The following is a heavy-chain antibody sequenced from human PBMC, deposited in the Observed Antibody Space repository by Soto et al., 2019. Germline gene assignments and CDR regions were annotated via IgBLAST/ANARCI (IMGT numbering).Heavy chain of an antibody. D-gene: IGHD6-6*01. CDR2: IYYSGST. V-gene: IGHV4-59*01. J-gene: IGHJ6*02. Sequence: PSETLSLTCTVSGGSISSYYWSWIRQPPGKGLEWIGYIYYSGSTNYNPSLKSRVTISVDTSKNQFSLKLSSATAADTAVYYCARVVAARGPYYYYYYGMDVWGQGTTVTVS. CDR3: ARVVAARGPYYYYYYGMDV. CDR1: GGSISSYY.